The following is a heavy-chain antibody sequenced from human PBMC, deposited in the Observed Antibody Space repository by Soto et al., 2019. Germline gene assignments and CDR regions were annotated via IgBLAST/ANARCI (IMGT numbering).Heavy chain of an antibody. D-gene: IGHD3-3*01. J-gene: IGHJ6*03. V-gene: IGHV4-59*01. Sequence: SETLSLTCTVSGGSISSYYWSWIRQPPGKGLEWIGYIYYSGSTNYNPSLKSRVTISVATSKNQFSLKLSSVPAADTAVYYCASARYYDFWSRVGYYYYMDVWGKGTTVTVSS. CDR1: GGSISSYY. CDR3: ASARYYDFWSRVGYYYYMDV. CDR2: IYYSGST.